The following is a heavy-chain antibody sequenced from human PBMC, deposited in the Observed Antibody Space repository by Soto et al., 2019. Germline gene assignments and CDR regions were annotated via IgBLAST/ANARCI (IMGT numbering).Heavy chain of an antibody. CDR2: IYYSGST. V-gene: IGHV4-39*01. J-gene: IGHJ4*02. D-gene: IGHD3-3*02. Sequence: SETLSLTCTVSGGSISSSSYYWGWIRQPPGKGLEWIGSIYYSGSTYYNPSLKSRVTISVGTSKNQFSLKLSSVTAADTAVYYCARYHFPSGYHYFDYWGQGTLVTVSS. CDR1: GGSISSSSYY. CDR3: ARYHFPSGYHYFDY.